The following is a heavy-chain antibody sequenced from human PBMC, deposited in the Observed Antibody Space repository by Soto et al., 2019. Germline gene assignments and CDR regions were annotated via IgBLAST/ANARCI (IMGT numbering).Heavy chain of an antibody. CDR2: INHSGST. J-gene: IGHJ6*02. CDR1: GGSFSGYY. CDR3: ARNRKRVMAVYYYYGMDV. D-gene: IGHD2-21*01. V-gene: IGHV4-34*01. Sequence: SETLSLTCAVYGGSFSGYYWSWIRQPPGKGLEWIGEINHSGSTNYNPSLKSRVTISVDTSKNQFSLELSAVTAADTAVYYCARNRKRVMAVYYYYGMDVWGQGTTVTVSS.